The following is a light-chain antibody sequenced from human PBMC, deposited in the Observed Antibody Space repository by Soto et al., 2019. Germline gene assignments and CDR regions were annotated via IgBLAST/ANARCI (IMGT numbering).Light chain of an antibody. CDR1: QSLSSW. CDR3: QQYDNYPWT. CDR2: DGS. V-gene: IGKV1-5*01. Sequence: DIQMTQSPSTLSASVGDRVTITCRASQSLSSWLAWYQQKPGKAPTLMIYDGSSLESGVPSRFSGSGSGTEFTLTISSLQPDDFATYYCQQYDNYPWTFGQGTKVDI. J-gene: IGKJ1*01.